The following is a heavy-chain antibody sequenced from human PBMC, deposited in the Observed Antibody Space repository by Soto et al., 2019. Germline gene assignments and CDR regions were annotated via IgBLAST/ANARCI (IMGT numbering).Heavy chain of an antibody. CDR3: ARDPIAAHPMYYYYGMDV. Sequence: QVQLVQSGAEVKKPGASVKVSCKASGYTFTSYGISWVRQAPGQGLEWMGWISAYNGNTNYAQKLQGRVTMTTDTSTSTADMELRSLTSDDTAVYYCARDPIAAHPMYYYYGMDVWGQGTTVTVSS. J-gene: IGHJ6*02. CDR1: GYTFTSYG. V-gene: IGHV1-18*01. D-gene: IGHD6-25*01. CDR2: ISAYNGNT.